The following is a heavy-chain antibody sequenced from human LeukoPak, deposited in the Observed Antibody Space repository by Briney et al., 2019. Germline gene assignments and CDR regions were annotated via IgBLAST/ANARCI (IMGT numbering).Heavy chain of an antibody. Sequence: GGSLRLSCTASGFTFSSHAMSWVRQAAGKRLEWVSSISESGGTTFHSGSVEGRFTISRDNSKKVLYLQMNGLRAEDTAIYYCAKDYCSSAICPADYWGQGTQVTVSS. CDR3: AKDYCSSAICPADY. J-gene: IGHJ4*02. CDR1: GFTFSSHA. CDR2: ISESGGTT. D-gene: IGHD6-19*01. V-gene: IGHV3-23*01.